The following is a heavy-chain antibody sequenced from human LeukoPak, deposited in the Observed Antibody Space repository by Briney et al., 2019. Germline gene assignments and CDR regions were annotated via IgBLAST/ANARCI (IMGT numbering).Heavy chain of an antibody. D-gene: IGHD6-13*01. V-gene: IGHV4-59*01. J-gene: IGHJ4*02. CDR3: ASDEASAAGPGFDY. CDR1: GGSISSYY. Sequence: SETLSLTCTVSGGSISSYYWSWIRQPPGKGLEWIGYIYYSGSTNYNPSLKSRVTISVDTSKNQFSLKLSSVTAADTAVYYCASDEASAAGPGFDYWGQGTLVTVSS. CDR2: IYYSGST.